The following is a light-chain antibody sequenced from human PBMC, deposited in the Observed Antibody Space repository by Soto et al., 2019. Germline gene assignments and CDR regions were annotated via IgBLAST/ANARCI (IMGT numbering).Light chain of an antibody. J-gene: IGKJ1*01. CDR3: QQFYNYPRT. CDR1: QDIGTY. V-gene: IGKV1-8*01. CDR2: DAS. Sequence: AIRMTQSPSSFSASTGDRVSITCRATQDIGTYLAWYQQIPGKAPKLLIYDASTLQTGVPSRFSGSRSGTDFTLTISYLQSEDLGTYYCQQFYNYPRTFGQGTKVDIK.